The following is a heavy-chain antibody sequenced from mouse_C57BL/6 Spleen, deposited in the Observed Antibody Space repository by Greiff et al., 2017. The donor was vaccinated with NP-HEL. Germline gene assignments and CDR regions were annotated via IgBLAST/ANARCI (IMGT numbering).Heavy chain of an antibody. D-gene: IGHD1-1*01. V-gene: IGHV1-80*01. CDR1: GYAFSSYW. CDR2: IYPGDGDT. CDR3: ARSPPLLRCGFAY. Sequence: VQLQQSGAELVKPGASVKISCKASGYAFSSYWMNWVKQRPGKGLEWIGQIYPGDGDTNYNGKFKGKATLTADKSSSTAYMQLSSLTSEDSAVYFCARSPPLLRCGFAYWGQGTLVTVSA. J-gene: IGHJ3*01.